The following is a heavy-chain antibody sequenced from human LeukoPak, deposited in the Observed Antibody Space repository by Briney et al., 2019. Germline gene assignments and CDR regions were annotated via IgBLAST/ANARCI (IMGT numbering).Heavy chain of an antibody. J-gene: IGHJ4*02. V-gene: IGHV3-11*01. CDR3: ARESPIEGSDSSSYYIPDC. CDR2: ISSSGSTI. CDR1: GFTFSDYY. Sequence: GGSLRLSCAASGFTFSDYYMSWLRQAPGKGLVWVSYISSSGSTIYYADSVKGRFTISRDNAKNSLYLQMNSLRAEDTAVYYCARESPIEGSDSSSYYIPDCWGQGTLVTVSS. D-gene: IGHD3-22*01.